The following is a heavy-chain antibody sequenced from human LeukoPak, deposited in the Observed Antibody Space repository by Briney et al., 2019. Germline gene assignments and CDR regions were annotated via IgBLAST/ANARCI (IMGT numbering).Heavy chain of an antibody. V-gene: IGHV1-2*02. D-gene: IGHD3-3*01. CDR3: ARGSGYYTGWSDP. CDR2: ITPNSGGT. J-gene: IGHJ5*02. Sequence: ASVKVSCKASGYTFTGYYMHWVRQAPGQGLEWMGWITPNSGGTKYAQRFQDRVSMTRDTSITTAHMELSRLRSDDTAVYYCARGSGYYTGWSDPWGQGTLVTVSS. CDR1: GYTFTGYY.